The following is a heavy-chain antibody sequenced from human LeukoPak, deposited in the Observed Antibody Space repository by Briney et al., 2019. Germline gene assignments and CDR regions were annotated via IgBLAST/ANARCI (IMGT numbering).Heavy chain of an antibody. J-gene: IGHJ3*02. D-gene: IGHD6-19*01. CDR2: ISYNGYT. CDR3: ARDCTSGSYAFEI. V-gene: IGHV4-59*01. CDR1: GGSISNYF. Sequence: PSETLSLTCTVSGGSISNYFWSWVRQPPGKGLEWIGYISYNGYTNYNPSLKSRVTMSVDTSENQFSLRLNSVTAADTAVYYCARDCTSGSYAFEIWGLGTMVTVSS.